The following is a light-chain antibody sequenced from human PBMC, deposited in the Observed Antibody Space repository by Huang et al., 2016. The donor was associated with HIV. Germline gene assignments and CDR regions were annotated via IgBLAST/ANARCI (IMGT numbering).Light chain of an antibody. CDR2: ATS. J-gene: IGKJ1*01. V-gene: IGKV1-39*01. CDR3: QQSYGSSRT. Sequence: DIQMTQSPSSLSASVGDRVTITCRASQSISTSLNWYQQKPGKAPMLLIYATSSLQSGVPPRFSGSGSGTDFTLTISNLQPEDSATYYCQQSYGSSRTFGQGTKVEIK. CDR1: QSISTS.